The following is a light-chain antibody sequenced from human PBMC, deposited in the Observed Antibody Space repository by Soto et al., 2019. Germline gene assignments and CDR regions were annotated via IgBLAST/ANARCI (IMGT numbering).Light chain of an antibody. J-gene: IGLJ1*01. V-gene: IGLV2-14*01. CDR2: EVS. CDR1: SSDVGGYNY. CDR3: FSYTTSTAYV. Sequence: QSALTQPASVSGSPGQSITISCTGTSSDVGGYNYVSWYQLHPGKAPKLMVYEVSNRPSGVSNRFSGSKSGNTASLTISGLQAADEADYYCFSYTTSTAYVFGTGTKLTVL.